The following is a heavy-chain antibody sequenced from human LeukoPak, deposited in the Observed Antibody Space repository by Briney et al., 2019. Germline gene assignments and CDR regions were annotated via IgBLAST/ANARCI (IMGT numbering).Heavy chain of an antibody. Sequence: ISGRGGSTYYADSVKGRFTISRDNSKNTLYLQMNSLRAEDTAVYYCAKAPPDSYYYYYGMDVWGQGTTVTVSS. CDR2: ISGRGGST. V-gene: IGHV3-23*01. J-gene: IGHJ6*02. CDR3: AKAPPDSYYYYYGMDV. D-gene: IGHD5-18*01.